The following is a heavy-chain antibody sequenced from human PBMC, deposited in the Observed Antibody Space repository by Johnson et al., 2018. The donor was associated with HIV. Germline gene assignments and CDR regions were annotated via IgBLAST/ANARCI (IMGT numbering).Heavy chain of an antibody. J-gene: IGHJ3*02. Sequence: VQLVESGGGLVQPGRSLRLSCAASGFTFDDYAMHWVRQAPGKGLEWVSGISWNSGSIGYADSVKGRFTISRDNSKNTLYLQMNSLRAADTALYYCAKKEVGFGEAIDAFDIWGQGTMVTVSS. CDR1: GFTFDDYA. V-gene: IGHV3-9*01. D-gene: IGHD3-10*01. CDR2: ISWNSGSI. CDR3: AKKEVGFGEAIDAFDI.